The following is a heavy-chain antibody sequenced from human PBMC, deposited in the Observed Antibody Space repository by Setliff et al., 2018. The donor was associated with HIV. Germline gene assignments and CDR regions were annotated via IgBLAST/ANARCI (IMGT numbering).Heavy chain of an antibody. CDR2: MYHSGST. D-gene: IGHD7-27*01. J-gene: IGHJ4*02. CDR3: ARQVGNKVLFDS. CDR1: GYSISSGYY. V-gene: IGHV4-38-2*01. Sequence: SSETLSLTCAVSGYSISSGYYWGWIRQPPGKGLEWIGSMYHSGSTYHNPSLKSRVTISVDTSKNYFSLKLSSVTAADTAVYYCARQVGNKVLFDSWGQGTLVTVSS.